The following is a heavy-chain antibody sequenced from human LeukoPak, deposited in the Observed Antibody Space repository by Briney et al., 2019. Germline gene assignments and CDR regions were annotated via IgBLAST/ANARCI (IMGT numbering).Heavy chain of an antibody. D-gene: IGHD4/OR15-4a*01. CDR2: ISGSGDST. CDR3: ARLNDGFDI. CDR1: GFTFSSYA. V-gene: IGHV3-23*01. J-gene: IGHJ3*02. Sequence: GGSLRLSCAASGFTFSSYAMSWVRQAPGKGLEWVSAISGSGDSTYYADSVKGRFTISRDNSRNTLYLQMNSLRAEDTAVYYRARLNDGFDIWGQGTMVTVSS.